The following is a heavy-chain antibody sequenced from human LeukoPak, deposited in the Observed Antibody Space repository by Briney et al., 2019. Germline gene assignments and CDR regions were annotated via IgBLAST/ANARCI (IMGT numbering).Heavy chain of an antibody. CDR2: IYYSGST. Sequence: SETLSLTCTVSGGSISSYYWSWIRQPPGKGLEWIGYIYYSGSTNYNPSLKSRVTISVDASKNQFSLKLSSVTAADTAVYYCARRVVRGVIITLGWFDPWGQGTLVTVSS. V-gene: IGHV4-59*12. CDR1: GGSISSYY. CDR3: ARRVVRGVIITLGWFDP. J-gene: IGHJ5*02. D-gene: IGHD3-10*01.